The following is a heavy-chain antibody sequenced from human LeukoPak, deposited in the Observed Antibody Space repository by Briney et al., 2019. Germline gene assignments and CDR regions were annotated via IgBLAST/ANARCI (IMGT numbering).Heavy chain of an antibody. V-gene: IGHV3-23*01. CDR2: ISGSGGST. CDR1: GFTFSSYG. Sequence: GGSLRLSCAASGFTFSSYGMSWVRQAPGKGLEWVSAISGSGGSTYYADSVKGRFTISRDNSKNTLYLQMNSLRAEDTAVYYCARKIPFYYSGGSCYSPGWFDPWGQGTLVTVSS. D-gene: IGHD2-15*01. J-gene: IGHJ5*02. CDR3: ARKIPFYYSGGSCYSPGWFDP.